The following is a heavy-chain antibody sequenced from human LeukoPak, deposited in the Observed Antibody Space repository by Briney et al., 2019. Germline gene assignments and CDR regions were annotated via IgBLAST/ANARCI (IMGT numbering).Heavy chain of an antibody. CDR3: ARDRGHYYDSSGLRCAFDI. Sequence: PGGSLRLSCAASGFTFSDYYMSWIRQAPGKGLEGGSYISSSGSTTYYADSVKGRFTISRDNAKNSLYLQMNSLRAEDTAVYYCARDRGHYYDSSGLRCAFDIWGQGTMVTVSS. J-gene: IGHJ3*02. CDR2: ISSSGSTT. V-gene: IGHV3-11*04. CDR1: GFTFSDYY. D-gene: IGHD3-22*01.